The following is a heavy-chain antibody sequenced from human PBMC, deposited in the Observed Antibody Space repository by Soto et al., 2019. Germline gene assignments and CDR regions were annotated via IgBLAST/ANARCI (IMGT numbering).Heavy chain of an antibody. J-gene: IGHJ5*02. CDR3: VRGVQYSRSLNWFDP. CDR1: GFTFSSYA. D-gene: IGHD6-6*01. V-gene: IGHV3-23*01. CDR2: ISGSGGST. Sequence: PGGSLRLSCAASGFTFSSYAMSWVRQAPGKGLEWVSAISGSGGSTYYADSVKGRFTISRDNSKNTLYLQMNSLRAEDTAVYYFVRGVQYSRSLNWFDPWGQGTLVTVSS.